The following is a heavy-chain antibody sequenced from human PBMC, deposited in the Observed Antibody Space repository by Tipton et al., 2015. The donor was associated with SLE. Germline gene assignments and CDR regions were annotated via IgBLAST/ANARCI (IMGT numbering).Heavy chain of an antibody. CDR1: GGSISFDY. V-gene: IGHV4-4*07. CDR3: ARVDGSGPDAFDI. Sequence: TLSLTCTVSGGSISFDYWSWIRQPAGMPLEWIGRIYKTGITNYNPSLKSRVTISVDTSKNQFSLKLSSVTAADTAVYYCARVDGSGPDAFDIWGQGTMVTVSS. D-gene: IGHD3-10*01. J-gene: IGHJ3*02. CDR2: IYKTGIT.